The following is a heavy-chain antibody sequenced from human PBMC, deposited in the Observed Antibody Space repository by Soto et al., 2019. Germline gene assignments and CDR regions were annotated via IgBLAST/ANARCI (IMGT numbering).Heavy chain of an antibody. J-gene: IGHJ3*02. Sequence: GGSLRLSCAASGFTFSAYAMSWVRQAPGMGLEWVSFIGGSGVATYYADSVKGRFTISRDNSKNTLYLQMSSLRADDTAVYYSAKDPDRSHAFDIGGQGKTVTFSS. CDR3: AKDPDRSHAFDI. CDR1: GFTFSAYA. CDR2: IGGSGVAT. V-gene: IGHV3-23*01.